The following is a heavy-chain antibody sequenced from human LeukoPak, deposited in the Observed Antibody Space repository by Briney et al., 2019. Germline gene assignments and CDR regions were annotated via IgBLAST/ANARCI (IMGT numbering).Heavy chain of an antibody. D-gene: IGHD4-11*01. Sequence: GGSLRLSCAASGFTFSSYAMHWVRQAPGKGLGWVAVISYDGSNKYYADSVKGRFTISRDNSKNTLYLQMNSLRAEDTAVYYCARGTVTTLPPFAYWGQGTLVTVSS. V-gene: IGHV3-30-3*01. CDR1: GFTFSSYA. J-gene: IGHJ4*02. CDR2: ISYDGSNK. CDR3: ARGTVTTLPPFAY.